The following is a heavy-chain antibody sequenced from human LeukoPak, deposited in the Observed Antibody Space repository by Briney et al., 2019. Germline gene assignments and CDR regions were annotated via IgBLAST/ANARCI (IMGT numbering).Heavy chain of an antibody. Sequence: ASVKVSCKASGYTFTGYYMHWVRQAPGQGLEWMGLMNPNSGSTGYAQKFQGRVTITRNTSTSTAYMELSSLRSEDTAVDYCATVDRSFYSQVRYWGQGPLVTVST. CDR2: MNPNSGST. CDR3: ATVDRSFYSQVRY. V-gene: IGHV1-8*03. D-gene: IGHD3-10*01. CDR1: GYTFTGYY. J-gene: IGHJ4*02.